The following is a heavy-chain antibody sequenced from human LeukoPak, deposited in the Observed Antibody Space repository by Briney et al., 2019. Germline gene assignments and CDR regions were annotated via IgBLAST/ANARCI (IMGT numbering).Heavy chain of an antibody. V-gene: IGHV3-73*01. Sequence: GGSLRLSCAASGFTFSGSAMHWVRQASGKGLEWVGRIRSKANSYATAYDASVKGRFTISRDDSKNTAYLQMNSLKTEDTAVYYCAKTVTPLYWYFDLWGRGTLVTVSS. CDR1: GFTFSGSA. J-gene: IGHJ2*01. D-gene: IGHD4-11*01. CDR3: AKTVTPLYWYFDL. CDR2: IRSKANSYAT.